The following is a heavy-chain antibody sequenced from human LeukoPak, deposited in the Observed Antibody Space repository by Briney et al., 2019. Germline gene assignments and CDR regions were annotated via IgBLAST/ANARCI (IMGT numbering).Heavy chain of an antibody. J-gene: IGHJ4*02. V-gene: IGHV3-53*01. D-gene: IGHD2-15*01. CDR1: GFTVSTYY. Sequence: GGSLRLSCAASGFTVSTYYMSWVRQAPGKGLEWVSVIYAGGSIYYADSVKGRFTISRDNSKNTLYLQVNSLRVEDTAVYYCARDLASGPGRVLDYWGQGTLVTVSS. CDR2: IYAGGSI. CDR3: ARDLASGPGRVLDY.